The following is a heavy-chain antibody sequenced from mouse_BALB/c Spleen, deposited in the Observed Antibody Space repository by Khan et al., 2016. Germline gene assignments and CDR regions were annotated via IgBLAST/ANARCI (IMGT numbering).Heavy chain of an antibody. CDR3: GRTDRQGYLDY. V-gene: IGHV1-9*01. J-gene: IGHJ2*01. D-gene: IGHD3-2*01. Sequence: QVQLQQSGAELMKPGASVKISCKATGFTFSSYWIAWVKQRPGHGLEWIGEILPGSGSTNYNERFRGQVTFTADTSSNTAYLQLSSLTSEDSAVQYCGRTDRQGYLDYWGQGTTLTVSS. CDR2: ILPGSGST. CDR1: GFTFSSYW.